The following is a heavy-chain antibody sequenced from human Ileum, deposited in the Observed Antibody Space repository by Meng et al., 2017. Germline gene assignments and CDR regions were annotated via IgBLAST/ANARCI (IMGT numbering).Heavy chain of an antibody. CDR3: AREYGDFWSGYVGGGYYYYGMDV. D-gene: IGHD3-3*01. CDR1: GGTFTSYA. CDR2: IIPIFGTA. J-gene: IGHJ6*02. Sequence: GRLVQVGVEVNKPGSSVQVSGKDSGGTFTSYAFSWVRQAPGQGLEWMGGIIPIFGTANYAQKFQGRVTITADKSTSTAYMELSSPRSEDTAVYYCAREYGDFWSGYVGGGYYYYGMDVWGQGTTVTVSS. V-gene: IGHV1-69*06.